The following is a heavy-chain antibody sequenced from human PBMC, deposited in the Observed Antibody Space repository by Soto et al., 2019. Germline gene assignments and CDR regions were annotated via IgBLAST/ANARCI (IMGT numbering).Heavy chain of an antibody. J-gene: IGHJ4*02. D-gene: IGHD6-19*01. Sequence: ASVKVSCKASGYTLTSYAMHWVRQAPGQRLEWMGWINAGNGNTKYSQKFQGRVTITRDTSASTAYMELSSLRSEDTAVYYCARYSSGWYVFDYWGQGTLVTVSS. CDR2: INAGNGNT. V-gene: IGHV1-3*01. CDR1: GYTLTSYA. CDR3: ARYSSGWYVFDY.